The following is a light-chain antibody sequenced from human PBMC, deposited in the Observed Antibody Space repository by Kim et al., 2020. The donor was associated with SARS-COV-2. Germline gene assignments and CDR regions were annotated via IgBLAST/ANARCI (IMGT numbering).Light chain of an antibody. CDR2: QDN. CDR1: NLGNKY. Sequence: SYELTQPPSVSVSPGQTASITCSGDNLGNKYACWYQQKPGQSPMLVIYQDNKRPSGIPERISGSNSGNTANLTISGTQAMDEADYFCQASDSNTVVFGGGTQLTVL. CDR3: QASDSNTVV. V-gene: IGLV3-1*01. J-gene: IGLJ2*01.